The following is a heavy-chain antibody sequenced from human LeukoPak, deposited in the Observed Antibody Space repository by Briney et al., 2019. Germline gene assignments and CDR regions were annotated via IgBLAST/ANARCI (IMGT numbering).Heavy chain of an antibody. J-gene: IGHJ2*01. Sequence: RASVKVSCKASGYTFTSYGISWVRQAPGQGLEWMGWINPNSGGTNYAQKFQGRVSMTSDTSISTGYMELSRLRSDDTAVYYCARDAYAGSGYYTFYVGYFDLWGRGTLVTVSS. CDR2: INPNSGGT. V-gene: IGHV1-2*02. CDR3: ARDAYAGSGYYTFYVGYFDL. D-gene: IGHD3-22*01. CDR1: GYTFTSYG.